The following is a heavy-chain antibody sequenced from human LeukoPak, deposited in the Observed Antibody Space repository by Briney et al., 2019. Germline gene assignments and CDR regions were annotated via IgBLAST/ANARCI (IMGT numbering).Heavy chain of an antibody. CDR2: ISSSSSYI. CDR3: ARVDYGDYTNKDDAFDI. V-gene: IGHV3-21*01. D-gene: IGHD4-17*01. J-gene: IGHJ3*02. CDR1: GFTFSSYS. Sequence: GGSLRLSCAASGFTFSSYSMNWVRQAPGKGLEWVSSISSSSSYIYYADSVKGRFTISRDNSKNTLYLQMNSLRAEDTAVYYCARVDYGDYTNKDDAFDIWGQGTMVTVSS.